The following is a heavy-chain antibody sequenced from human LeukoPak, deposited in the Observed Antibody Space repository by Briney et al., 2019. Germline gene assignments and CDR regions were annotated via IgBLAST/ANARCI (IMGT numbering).Heavy chain of an antibody. CDR2: ISVSGVST. CDR3: AKGRSWFPAFDY. V-gene: IGHV3-23*01. J-gene: IGHJ4*02. Sequence: GGSLRLSCAASGFTFSSYAMSWVRQAPGKGLEWVSSISVSGVSTYYADSVKGRFTISRDNSKNTLYLQMDSLRADDTAVYFCAKGRSWFPAFDYWGQGTLVTVSS. D-gene: IGHD6-13*01. CDR1: GFTFSSYA.